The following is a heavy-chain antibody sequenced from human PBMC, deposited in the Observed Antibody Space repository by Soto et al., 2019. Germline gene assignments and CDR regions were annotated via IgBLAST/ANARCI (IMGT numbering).Heavy chain of an antibody. CDR1: GGSISSYY. J-gene: IGHJ3*02. CDR2: IYYSGST. Sequence: QVQLQESGPGLVKPSETLSLTCTVSGGSISSYYWSWIRQPPGKGLEWIGYIYYSGSTNYNPSLXSXVXIXXDTSKTQFSLKLSSVTAADTAVYYCARRYGSFFDIWGQGTMVTVSS. V-gene: IGHV4-59*08. CDR3: ARRYGSFFDI. D-gene: IGHD3-10*01.